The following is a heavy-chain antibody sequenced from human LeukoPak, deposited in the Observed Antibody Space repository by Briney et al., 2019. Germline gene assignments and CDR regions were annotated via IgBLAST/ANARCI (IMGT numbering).Heavy chain of an antibody. CDR2: INPSGGST. D-gene: IGHD6-13*01. J-gene: IGHJ4*02. Sequence: ASVKVSCKASGYTFTSYYMHWVRQAPGQGLEWMGIINPSGGSTNYAQKFQGWVTMTRDTSISTAYMELSRLRSDDTAVYYCAREGSSSWYDYWGQGTLVTVSS. CDR1: GYTFTSYY. CDR3: AREGSSSWYDY. V-gene: IGHV1-2*04.